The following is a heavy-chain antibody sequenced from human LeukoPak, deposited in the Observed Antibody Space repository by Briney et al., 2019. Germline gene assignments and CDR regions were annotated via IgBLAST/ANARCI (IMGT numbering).Heavy chain of an antibody. CDR1: GYTFTVYY. V-gene: IGHV1-46*03. D-gene: IGHD4/OR15-4a*01. Sequence: GASVKVSFTASGYTFTVYYMHWVWHGPGQGLGWRGIISPSSGGTSYAQKFQGRVTITRDTSTRTVYMELRSLRCEDTTAYYCAGDLGAQTMVFFDPWGQGTLVTVSS. CDR3: AGDLGAQTMVFFDP. J-gene: IGHJ5*02. CDR2: ISPSSGGT.